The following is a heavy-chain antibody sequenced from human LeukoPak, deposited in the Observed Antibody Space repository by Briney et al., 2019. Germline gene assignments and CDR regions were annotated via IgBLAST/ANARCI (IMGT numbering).Heavy chain of an antibody. D-gene: IGHD2-2*01. CDR2: IYPGDSDT. V-gene: IGHV5-51*01. CDR1: GYSFTSYW. J-gene: IGHJ4*02. CDR3: ARRERYCSSTSCNDFDY. Sequence: GESLKIPCKGSGYSFTSYWIGWVRQMPGKGLEWMGIIYPGDSDTRYSPSFQGQVTISADKSISTAYLQWSSLKASDTAMYYCARRERYCSSTSCNDFDYWGQGTLVTVSS.